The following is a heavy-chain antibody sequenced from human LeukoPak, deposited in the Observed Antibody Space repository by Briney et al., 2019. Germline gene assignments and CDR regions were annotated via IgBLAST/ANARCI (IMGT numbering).Heavy chain of an antibody. CDR3: ARVTPPFYYYYYMDV. CDR2: ISSSSSYI. D-gene: IGHD1-14*01. Sequence: PGRSLRLSCAASGFTFSSYSMNWVRQAPGKGLEWVSSISSSSSYIYYADSVKGRFTISRDNAKNSLYLQMNSLRAEDTAVYYCARVTPPFYYYYYMDVWGKGTTVTVSS. J-gene: IGHJ6*03. V-gene: IGHV3-21*01. CDR1: GFTFSSYS.